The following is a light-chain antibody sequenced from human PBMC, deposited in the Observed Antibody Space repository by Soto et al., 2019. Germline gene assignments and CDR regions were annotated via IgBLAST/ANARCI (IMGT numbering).Light chain of an antibody. J-gene: IGKJ1*01. CDR3: QQYNNWPPFT. Sequence: DIVLTQSPGTLSLSPGERATLSCRASQTVSSSYLAWYQQKPGQAPRLLIYGASTRATGIPARFSGSGSGTEFTLTISSLQSEDFAVYYCQQYNNWPPFTFGQGTKVDIK. CDR1: QTVSSSY. CDR2: GAS. V-gene: IGKV3-15*01.